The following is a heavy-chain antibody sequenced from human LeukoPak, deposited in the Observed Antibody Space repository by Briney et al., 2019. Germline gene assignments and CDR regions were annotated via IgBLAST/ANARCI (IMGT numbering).Heavy chain of an antibody. J-gene: IGHJ4*02. CDR2: IYPSDSDT. CDR3: ARHRPGYSGGPYYFDS. Sequence: GESLKISCEGSLYSFTNYWIAWVRQMPGKGLGWMGIIYPSDSDTTYSPSFQGQVTISADRSIDTAYLQWSSLKASDTAIYYCARHRPGYSGGPYYFDSWGQGTPVTVSS. V-gene: IGHV5-51*01. CDR1: LYSFTNYW. D-gene: IGHD6-19*01.